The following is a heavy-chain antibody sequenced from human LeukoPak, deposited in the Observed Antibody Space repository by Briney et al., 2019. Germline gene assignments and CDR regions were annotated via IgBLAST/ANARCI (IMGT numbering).Heavy chain of an antibody. Sequence: GGSLRLSCAASEFTFGIYWMSWVRQAPGKGLEWVSLMSGNGGRTNYADSVKGRFTIFRDTSRNTVYLQMNSLRADDTAVYYCAKSIMGTEGLLDYWGQGTLVTVSS. CDR3: AKSIMGTEGLLDY. CDR2: MSGNGGRT. J-gene: IGHJ4*02. CDR1: EFTFGIYW. D-gene: IGHD1/OR15-1a*01. V-gene: IGHV3-23*01.